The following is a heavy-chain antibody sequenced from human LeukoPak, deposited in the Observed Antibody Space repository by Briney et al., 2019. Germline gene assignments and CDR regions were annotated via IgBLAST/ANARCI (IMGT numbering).Heavy chain of an antibody. CDR1: GYTFTSYG. V-gene: IGHV1-8*02. D-gene: IGHD3-3*01. CDR2: MNPNSGNT. J-gene: IGHJ6*02. CDR3: ARGFTYYDFWSGYGMDV. Sequence: ASVKVSCKASGYTFTSYGISWVRQATGQGLEWMGWMNPNSGNTGYAQKFQGRVTMTRSTSISTAYMELSSLRSEDTAVYYCARGFTYYDFWSGYGMDVWGQGTTVTVSS.